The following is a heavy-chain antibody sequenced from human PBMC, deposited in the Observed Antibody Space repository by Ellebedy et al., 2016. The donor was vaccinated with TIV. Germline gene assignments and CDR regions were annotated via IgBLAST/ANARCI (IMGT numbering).Heavy chain of an antibody. D-gene: IGHD3-22*01. CDR1: GGSISSYY. Sequence: SETLSLTCTVSGGSISSYYWSWIRQSPGKGLEWIGYVFYSGSTNYNPSLKSRVSISVDTSKNQFSLKLSSVTAADTAVYYCARRSSGYAFDIWGQGTIVTVSS. CDR2: VFYSGST. CDR3: ARRSSGYAFDI. J-gene: IGHJ3*02. V-gene: IGHV4-59*12.